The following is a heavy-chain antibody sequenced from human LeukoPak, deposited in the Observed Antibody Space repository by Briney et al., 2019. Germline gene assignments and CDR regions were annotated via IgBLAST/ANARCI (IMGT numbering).Heavy chain of an antibody. Sequence: GGSLRLSCVASGFTVSSNYMSWVRQAPGKGLEWVSVIYSGGSTYCADSVKGRFTISRDNSKNTLYLQMNSLRAEDTAVYYCATGSGSYRTPYYYMDVWGTGTTVTVSS. V-gene: IGHV3-53*01. CDR1: GFTVSSNY. J-gene: IGHJ6*03. CDR3: ATGSGSYRTPYYYMDV. D-gene: IGHD3-10*01. CDR2: IYSGGST.